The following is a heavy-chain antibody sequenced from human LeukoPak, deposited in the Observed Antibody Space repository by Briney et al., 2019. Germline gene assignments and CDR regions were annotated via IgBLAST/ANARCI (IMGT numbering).Heavy chain of an antibody. Sequence: GGSLRLSCAASGFTFSSYEMNWVRQAPAKGLEWVSSISSSGSNKYYADSVKGRFTISRDNAKNSLHLQMNSLRAEDTAVYYCARGYCSGGSCYPDYYYYYMDVWGKGTTVTVSS. V-gene: IGHV3-48*03. D-gene: IGHD2-15*01. CDR2: ISSSGSNK. CDR3: ARGYCSGGSCYPDYYYYYMDV. J-gene: IGHJ6*03. CDR1: GFTFSSYE.